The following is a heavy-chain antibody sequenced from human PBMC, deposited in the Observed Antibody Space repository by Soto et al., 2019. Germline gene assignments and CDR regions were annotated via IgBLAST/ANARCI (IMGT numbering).Heavy chain of an antibody. V-gene: IGHV3-21*01. CDR3: TRDASRDSSARGWFDP. J-gene: IGHJ5*02. Sequence: GGSLRPSCAASGFTFRSFTMNWVRQAPGKGLECVSTISSNSAYIYYTDALRGRFTISRDNAKNSLHLQMNSLRAEDTAVYYCTRDASRDSSARGWFDPWGPGTLVTVYS. CDR2: ISSNSAYI. D-gene: IGHD6-13*01. CDR1: GFTFRSFT.